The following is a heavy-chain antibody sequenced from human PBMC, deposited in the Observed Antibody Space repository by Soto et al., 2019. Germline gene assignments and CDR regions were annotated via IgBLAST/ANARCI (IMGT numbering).Heavy chain of an antibody. Sequence: GESLKISCKGSGHSFTSYWISWVRQMPGKGLEWMGRIDPSDSYTNYSPPFQGHVTISADKSISTAYLQWSSLKASDTAMYYCARHQGSYFSGMDVWGQGTTVTVSS. CDR2: IDPSDSYT. V-gene: IGHV5-10-1*01. J-gene: IGHJ6*02. CDR1: GHSFTSYW. D-gene: IGHD1-26*01. CDR3: ARHQGSYFSGMDV.